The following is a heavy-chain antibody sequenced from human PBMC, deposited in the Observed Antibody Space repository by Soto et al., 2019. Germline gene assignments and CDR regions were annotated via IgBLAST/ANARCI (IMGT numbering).Heavy chain of an antibody. D-gene: IGHD3-3*01. CDR3: ARYSASGFCYYFAFDA. Sequence: SETLSLTCAVSGGSISSSNWWTWVRPPPGKGLEWIGDIYQTGITNSNPSLKSRVNMSVDKSKNQFSLKLTSVTAADTAVYYCARYSASGFCYYFAFDALGKKITLTGSS. J-gene: IGHJ6*04. CDR2: IYQTGIT. V-gene: IGHV4-4*02. CDR1: GGSISSSNW.